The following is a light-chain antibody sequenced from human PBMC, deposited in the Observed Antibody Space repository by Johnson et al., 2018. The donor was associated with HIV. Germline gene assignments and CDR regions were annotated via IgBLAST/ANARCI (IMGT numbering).Light chain of an antibody. V-gene: IGLV1-51*01. CDR1: SSNIGNNY. Sequence: QSVLTQPPSVSAAPGQKVTISCSGSSSNIGNNYVSWYRHLPGTAPKLLIYDNDKRPSGIPDRFSASKSGSSATLGITGLQTGDEADDYCATWDSSLSAYVFGPGTKVTIL. J-gene: IGLJ1*01. CDR3: ATWDSSLSAYV. CDR2: DND.